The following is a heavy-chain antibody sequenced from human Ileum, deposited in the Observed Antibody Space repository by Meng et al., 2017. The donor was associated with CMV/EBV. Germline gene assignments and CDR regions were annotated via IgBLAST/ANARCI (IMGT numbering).Heavy chain of an antibody. J-gene: IGHJ4*01. D-gene: IGHD2-15*01. Sequence: SETLSLTCTVSGASIKSNYWSWIRQAPGKGLEWIGNIYYSGTTNYDPSLKSRVIILIDTSNKQFSLQLGSLTAADTAMYYCARGSRASGGNFDYWGRGTLVTVSS. CDR2: IYYSGTT. CDR1: GASIKSNY. CDR3: ARGSRASGGNFDY. V-gene: IGHV4-59*01.